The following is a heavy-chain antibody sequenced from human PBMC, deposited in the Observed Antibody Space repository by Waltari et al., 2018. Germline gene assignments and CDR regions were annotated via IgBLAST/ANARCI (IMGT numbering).Heavy chain of an antibody. CDR2: IGYDGSNK. V-gene: IGHV3-33*01. D-gene: IGHD1-26*01. CDR1: GFTFSSYG. Sequence: QVQLVESGGGVVQPGRSLRLSCAASGFTFSSYGMHWVRQAPGKGLEWVEVIGYDGSNKYYADSGKGRFTISRDNSKNTLYLQMNSLRAEDTAVYYCARDRSGSYLTHYFDYWGQGTLVTVSS. J-gene: IGHJ4*02. CDR3: ARDRSGSYLTHYFDY.